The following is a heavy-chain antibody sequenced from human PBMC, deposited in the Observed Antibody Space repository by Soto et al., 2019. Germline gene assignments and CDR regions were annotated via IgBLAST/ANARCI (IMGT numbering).Heavy chain of an antibody. CDR3: ARESLSSGYYFGIDY. CDR1: GGSISSGDYY. D-gene: IGHD6-19*01. CDR2: IYYSGST. V-gene: IGHV4-30-4*01. J-gene: IGHJ4*02. Sequence: PSETLSLTCTVSGGSISSGDYYWSWIRQPPGKGLEWIGYIYYSGSTYYNPSLKSRITMSVDTPKNQFSLKLSSVTAADTAVYYCARESLSSGYYFGIDYWGQGTLVTVSS.